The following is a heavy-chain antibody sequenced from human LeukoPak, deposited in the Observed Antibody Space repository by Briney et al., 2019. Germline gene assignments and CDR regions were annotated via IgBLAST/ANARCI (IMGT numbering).Heavy chain of an antibody. CDR2: ISSSSSYI. V-gene: IGHV3-21*01. Sequence: PGGPLRLSCAASGFTFSSYSMNWVRQAPGKGLEWVSSISSSSSYIYYADSVKGRFTISRDNAKNSLYLQMNSLRAEDTAVYYCARVGSSSWIYFDYWGQGTLVTVSS. CDR3: ARVGSSSWIYFDY. CDR1: GFTFSSYS. D-gene: IGHD6-13*01. J-gene: IGHJ4*02.